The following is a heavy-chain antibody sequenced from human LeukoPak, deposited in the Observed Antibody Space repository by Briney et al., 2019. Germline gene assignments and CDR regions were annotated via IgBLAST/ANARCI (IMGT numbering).Heavy chain of an antibody. V-gene: IGHV4-34*01. D-gene: IGHD6-19*01. CDR1: GGSFSGYY. J-gene: IGHJ5*02. Sequence: SETLSLTCAVYGGSFSGYYWSWIRQPPGKGLEWIGSIYYSGSTYYNPSLKSRVTISIDTSKNQFSLKLSSVTAADTAVYYCARERAPNSSGWYNRFDPWGQGTLVTVSS. CDR2: IYYSGST. CDR3: ARERAPNSSGWYNRFDP.